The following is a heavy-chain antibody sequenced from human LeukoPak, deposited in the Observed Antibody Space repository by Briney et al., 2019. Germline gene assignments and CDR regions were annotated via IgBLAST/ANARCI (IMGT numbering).Heavy chain of an antibody. CDR2: ISYDGSNK. Sequence: PGGSLRLSCAASGFTFSDSAMHWVRQAPGKGLEWVAVISYDGSNKYYADSVKGRFTISRDNSKNTLYLQMNSLRAEDTAVYYCARELLYCSSTSCYPLNYYYYGMDVWAKGPRSPSP. V-gene: IGHV3-30*04. CDR1: GFTFSDSA. D-gene: IGHD2-2*01. J-gene: IGHJ6*02. CDR3: ARELLYCSSTSCYPLNYYYYGMDV.